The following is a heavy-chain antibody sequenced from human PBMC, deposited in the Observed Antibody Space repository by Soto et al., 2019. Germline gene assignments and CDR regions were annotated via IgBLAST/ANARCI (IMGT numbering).Heavy chain of an antibody. CDR3: SRGLDGGSYSPFVC. CDR1: GGTFSSYA. D-gene: IGHD1-26*01. CDR2: IIPLFGTA. Sequence: QVQLVQSVAEVKKPGSSVKVSCKASGGTFSSYAISWVRQAPGQGLEWMGGIIPLFGTANYAQKCQSRGTSTADESTSTGYMALSSLRSEDTGVYYCSRGLDGGSYSPFVCWGQGTLVTVSS. V-gene: IGHV1-69*12. J-gene: IGHJ4*02.